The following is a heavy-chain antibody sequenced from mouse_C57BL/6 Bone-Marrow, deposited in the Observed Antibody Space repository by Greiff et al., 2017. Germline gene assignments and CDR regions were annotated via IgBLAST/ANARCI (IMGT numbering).Heavy chain of an antibody. CDR2: IDPENGDT. J-gene: IGHJ2*01. Sequence: VQLQQSGAELVRPGASVKLSCTASGFNIKDDYMHWVKQRPEQGLEWIGWIDPENGDTEYASKFQGKATIPVDTSTNTAYLQLSSLTSEDTAVYYGTPYYDYFDYWGQGTTLTVSS. CDR3: TPYYDYFDY. CDR1: GFNIKDDY. V-gene: IGHV14-4*01. D-gene: IGHD2-4*01.